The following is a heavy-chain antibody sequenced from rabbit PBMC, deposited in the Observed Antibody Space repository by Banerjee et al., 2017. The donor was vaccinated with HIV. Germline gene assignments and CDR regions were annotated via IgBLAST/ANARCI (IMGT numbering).Heavy chain of an antibody. CDR2: IAAGSSGST. CDR3: ARFYYNYGYVDWTFNL. D-gene: IGHD6-1*01. CDR1: GFSFSSSYY. J-gene: IGHJ4*01. Sequence: QEQLEESGGDLVKPEGSLTLTCTASGFSFSSSYYMCWVRQAPGKGLEWIACIAAGSSGSTYYASWVNGRFSISKTSSTTVTLQMTSLTAADTATYFCARFYYNYGYVDWTFNLWGQGTLVTVS. V-gene: IGHV1S45*01.